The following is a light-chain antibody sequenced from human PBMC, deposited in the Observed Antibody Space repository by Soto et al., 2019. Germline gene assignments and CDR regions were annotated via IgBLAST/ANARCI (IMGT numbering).Light chain of an antibody. V-gene: IGKV3-11*01. J-gene: IGKJ1*01. CDR3: PQRQSWPRP. CDR2: HTS. Sequence: EIVLTQSPATLSSFPGARVTLSCRASQYINTRLAWYQHRPGQALRLLGYHTSIRAAGIPASFSASGSGTDYTLTISHVQSEDFALYNCPQRQSWPRPFGQGTKLDIK. CDR1: QYINTR.